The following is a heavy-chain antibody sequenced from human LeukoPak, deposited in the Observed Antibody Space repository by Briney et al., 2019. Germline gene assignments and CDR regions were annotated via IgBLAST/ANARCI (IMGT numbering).Heavy chain of an antibody. Sequence: PGGSLRLSCAASGFTVSSNYMSWVRQAPGKGLEWVSVIYSGGSTYYADSVKGRFTISRDNSKNTLYLQMNSLRAEDTAVYYCARSDTAHDDAFDIWGQGTMVTVSS. CDR1: GFTVSSNY. V-gene: IGHV3-53*05. CDR2: IYSGGST. CDR3: ARSDTAHDDAFDI. J-gene: IGHJ3*02. D-gene: IGHD5-18*01.